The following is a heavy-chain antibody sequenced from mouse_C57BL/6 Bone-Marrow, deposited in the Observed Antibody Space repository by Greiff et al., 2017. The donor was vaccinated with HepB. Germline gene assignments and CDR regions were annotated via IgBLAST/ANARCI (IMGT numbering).Heavy chain of an antibody. CDR2: IWGDGST. CDR3: AKPPFFDY. V-gene: IGHV2-3*01. J-gene: IGHJ2*01. CDR1: GFSLPCYG. Sequence: QVQLQQSGPGLVAPSQSLSITCTVSGFSLPCYGVSWVRQPPGKGLEWLGVIWGDGSTNYHSALISRLGISTDNSKSQIFLKLNSLQTDDTSTYYCAKPPFFDYWGQGTTLTVSS.